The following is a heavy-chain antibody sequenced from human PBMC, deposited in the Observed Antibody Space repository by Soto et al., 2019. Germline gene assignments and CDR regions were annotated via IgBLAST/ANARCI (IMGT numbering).Heavy chain of an antibody. D-gene: IGHD6-19*01. CDR3: ARDRLGSPTTY. V-gene: IGHV3-7*01. CDR2: INQDGSEK. CDR1: GFTFSSSW. J-gene: IGHJ4*02. Sequence: GSLRLTCVASGFTFSSSWMTWVRQAPGKGLEWVANINQDGSEKNYVDSVKGRFTISRDNTKDSLFLEMNSLRAEDTAVYYCARDRLGSPTTYWAQGTLVTVSS.